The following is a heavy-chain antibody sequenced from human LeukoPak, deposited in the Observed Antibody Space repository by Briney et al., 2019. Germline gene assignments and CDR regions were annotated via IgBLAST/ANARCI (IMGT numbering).Heavy chain of an antibody. CDR1: GFTFSSYA. Sequence: GGSLRLSCAASGFTFSSYAMSWVRQAPGKGLEWVSAISGSGGSTYYADSVKGRFTISRDNSKNTLYLQMNSLRAEDTAVYYCAKDREIVIAAAGTSPLFDYWGQGTLVTVSS. CDR2: ISGSGGST. V-gene: IGHV3-23*01. D-gene: IGHD6-13*01. CDR3: AKDREIVIAAAGTSPLFDY. J-gene: IGHJ4*02.